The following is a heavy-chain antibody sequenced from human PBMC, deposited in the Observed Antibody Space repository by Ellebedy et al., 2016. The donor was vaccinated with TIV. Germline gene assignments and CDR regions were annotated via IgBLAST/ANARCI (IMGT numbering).Heavy chain of an antibody. CDR3: ARRDTYSSAY. J-gene: IGHJ4*02. D-gene: IGHD5-18*01. CDR1: GGSFSDYY. V-gene: IGHV4-34*01. Sequence: SETLSLTXAVYGGSFSDYYWSWIRQPPGKGLEWIGEINHSGSANYNPSLKSRVTMSVDTSKNQFSLKLSSVTAADTAVYYCARRDTYSSAYWGQGILVTVFS. CDR2: INHSGSA.